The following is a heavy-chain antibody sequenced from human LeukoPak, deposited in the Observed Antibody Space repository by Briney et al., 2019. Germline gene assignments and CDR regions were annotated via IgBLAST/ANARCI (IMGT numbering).Heavy chain of an antibody. CDR2: IIPIFGTA. Sequence: SVKVSCKVSGYTLTELSMHWVRQAPGQGLEWMGGIIPIFGTANYAQKFQGRVTITADESTSTAYMELSSLRSEDTAVYYCARVRYCSSTSCYEFDYWGQGTLVTVSS. CDR3: ARVRYCSSTSCYEFDY. J-gene: IGHJ4*02. D-gene: IGHD2-2*01. CDR1: GYTLTELS. V-gene: IGHV1-69*13.